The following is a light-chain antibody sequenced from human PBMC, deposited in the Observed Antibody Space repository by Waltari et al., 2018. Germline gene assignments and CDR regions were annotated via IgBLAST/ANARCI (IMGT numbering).Light chain of an antibody. CDR1: QSISIY. CDR2: DAS. J-gene: IGKJ4*01. V-gene: IGKV3-11*01. CDR3: QQRYNWPPLT. Sequence: EIVLTQSPATLSLSPGERATLSCRASQSISIYLAWYQQKSGQAPRLLIHDASNRATGIPARFTGSGSGTDFTLTISSLEPEDFAVYYCQQRYNWPPLTFGGGTKVEIK.